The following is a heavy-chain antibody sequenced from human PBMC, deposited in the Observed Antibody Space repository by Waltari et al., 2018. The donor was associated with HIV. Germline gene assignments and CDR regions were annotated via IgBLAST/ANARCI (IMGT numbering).Heavy chain of an antibody. D-gene: IGHD5-18*01. CDR3: AKPAAMASYGMDV. J-gene: IGHJ6*02. CDR2: RSYDGSNK. V-gene: IGHV3-30*18. Sequence: QVQLVASGGGVVQPGRSLRLSCAALGFTCSSSVMHWVRQAPGKGLEWVAVRSYDGSNKYYADSVKGRFTISRDNSKNTLYLQMNSLRAEDTAVYYCAKPAAMASYGMDVWGQGTTVTVSS. CDR1: GFTCSSSV.